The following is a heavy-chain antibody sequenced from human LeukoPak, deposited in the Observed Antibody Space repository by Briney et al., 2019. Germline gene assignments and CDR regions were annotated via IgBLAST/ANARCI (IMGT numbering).Heavy chain of an antibody. CDR3: AREPKRLNYYDSSGYTAYYFDY. CDR1: GFTFSSYA. V-gene: IGHV3-23*01. D-gene: IGHD3-22*01. J-gene: IGHJ4*02. CDR2: ISGSGGST. Sequence: GSLRLSCAASGFTFSSYAMSWVRQAPGKGLEWVSAISGSGGSTYYADSVKGRFTISRDNSKNTLYLQMNSLRAEDTAVYYCAREPKRLNYYDSSGYTAYYFDYWGQGTLVTVSS.